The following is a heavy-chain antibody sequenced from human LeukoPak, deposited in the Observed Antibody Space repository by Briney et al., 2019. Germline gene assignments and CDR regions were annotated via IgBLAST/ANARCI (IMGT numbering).Heavy chain of an antibody. Sequence: GESLKISCKGSGYSFTSYWIGWVRQMPGKGLEWMGIIYPGDSDTRYSPSFQGQVTISADKSISTAYLQWSSLRASDTAMYYRARRSEWLLRHAFDIWGQGTMVTVSS. D-gene: IGHD3-3*01. V-gene: IGHV5-51*01. J-gene: IGHJ3*02. CDR3: ARRSEWLLRHAFDI. CDR2: IYPGDSDT. CDR1: GYSFTSYW.